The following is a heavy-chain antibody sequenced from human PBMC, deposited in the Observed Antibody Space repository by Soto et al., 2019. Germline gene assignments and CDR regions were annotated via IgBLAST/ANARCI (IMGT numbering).Heavy chain of an antibody. J-gene: IGHJ4*02. CDR1: GGSFSGYY. CDR3: ARYSAIENYFDY. CDR2: INHSGST. V-gene: IGHV4-34*01. Sequence: QVQLQQWGAGLLKPSETLSLTCAVYGGSFSGYYWSWIRQPPGKGLEWIGEINHSGSTNYNPSLKSRVTISVDTSKNQFSLKLSSVTAADTAVYYCARYSAIENYFDYWGQGTLVTVSS. D-gene: IGHD2-15*01.